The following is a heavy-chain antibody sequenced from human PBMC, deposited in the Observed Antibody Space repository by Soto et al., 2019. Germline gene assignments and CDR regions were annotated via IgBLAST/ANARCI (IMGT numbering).Heavy chain of an antibody. CDR2: IYSDGRGP. CDR3: ATLNSFGSDY. V-gene: IGHV3-74*03. D-gene: IGHD5-18*01. CDR1: GFTFSSYA. J-gene: IGHJ4*02. Sequence: PGGSLRLSCAASGFTFSSYAMSWVRQAPGKGLVWVSRIYSDGRGPMYADSVKGRFTISRDNAKSTLYLQMNSLRAEDTAVYYCATLNSFGSDYWGRGTLVTVSS.